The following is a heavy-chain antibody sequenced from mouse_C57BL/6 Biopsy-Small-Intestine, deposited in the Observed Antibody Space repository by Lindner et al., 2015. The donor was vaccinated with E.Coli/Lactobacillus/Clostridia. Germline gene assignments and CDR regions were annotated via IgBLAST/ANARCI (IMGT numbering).Heavy chain of an antibody. Sequence: VQLQESGGGLVKPGGSLRLSCAASGFTFSDYGMHWVRQAPEKGLEWVAYISGGSSTIYYADAVKGRFTISRDNAKNTLFLQMTSLRSEDTAMYHCARDYGSSDYWGQGTTLTVSS. V-gene: IGHV5-17*01. J-gene: IGHJ2*01. CDR2: ISGGSSTI. CDR1: GFTFSDYG. CDR3: ARDYGSSDY. D-gene: IGHD1-1*01.